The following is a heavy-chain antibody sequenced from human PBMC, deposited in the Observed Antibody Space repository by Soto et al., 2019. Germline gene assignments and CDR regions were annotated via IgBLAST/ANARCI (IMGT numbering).Heavy chain of an antibody. J-gene: IGHJ4*02. V-gene: IGHV4-34*01. CDR1: GGSISSYY. CDR3: ARRSLVVVAHPFDY. CDR2: INHSGST. Sequence: PSETLSLTCTVSGGSISSYYWSWIRQPPGKGLEWIGEINHSGSTNYNPSLKSRVTISVDTSKNQFSLKLSSVTAADTAVYYCARRSLVVVAHPFDYWGQGTLVTVSS. D-gene: IGHD2-15*01.